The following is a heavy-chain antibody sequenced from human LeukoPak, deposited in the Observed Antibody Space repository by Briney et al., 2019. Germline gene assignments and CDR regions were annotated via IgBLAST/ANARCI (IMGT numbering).Heavy chain of an antibody. CDR3: ARGLYFDY. Sequence: PRGSLRLSCAASGFTFSIYSMNWVCQAPGKGLEWVSYISSTGSTIYFADSVKGRFTISRDIAKNSLYLQMNSLRDEDTAVYYCARGLYFDYWGQGTLVPVSS. V-gene: IGHV3-48*02. J-gene: IGHJ4*02. CDR2: ISSTGSTI. CDR1: GFTFSIYS.